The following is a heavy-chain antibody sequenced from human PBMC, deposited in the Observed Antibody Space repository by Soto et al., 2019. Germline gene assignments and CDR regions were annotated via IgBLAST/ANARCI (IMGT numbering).Heavy chain of an antibody. Sequence: PSETLSLTCTVSGGSISSYYWSWIRQPPGKGLEWIGYIYYSGSTNYNPSLKSRVTISVDTSKNQFSLKLSSVTAADTAVYYCARVGNSAAAGFNWFDPWGQGTLVTVSP. V-gene: IGHV4-59*01. CDR1: GGSISSYY. CDR2: IYYSGST. D-gene: IGHD6-13*01. CDR3: ARVGNSAAAGFNWFDP. J-gene: IGHJ5*02.